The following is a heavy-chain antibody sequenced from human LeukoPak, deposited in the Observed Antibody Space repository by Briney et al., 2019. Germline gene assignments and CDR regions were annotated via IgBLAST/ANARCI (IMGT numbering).Heavy chain of an antibody. D-gene: IGHD3-10*01. CDR2: IYYSGST. V-gene: IGHV4-59*01. Sequence: SETLSHTCTVSGGSIISYNWSWIRQPPGKGLEWIGYIYYSGSTNYKPSLKSRVTISVDTSKNQFSLKLRSVTAADTAVYYCARGPKGSGYFDCWGQGTLVTVSS. CDR3: ARGPKGSGYFDC. J-gene: IGHJ4*02. CDR1: GGSIISYN.